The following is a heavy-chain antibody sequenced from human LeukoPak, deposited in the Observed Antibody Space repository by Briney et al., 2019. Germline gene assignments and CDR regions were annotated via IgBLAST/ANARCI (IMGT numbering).Heavy chain of an antibody. V-gene: IGHV4-4*07. Sequence: SETQSLTCTVSGGSISSSYWSWIRQPAGKGLEWIGRISSSGSTKYNPSLKSRVSMSVDTSKNQFSLKLSSVTAADTAVYYCARAGESRKTMVRGVYYDYYGMDVWGQGTMVTVSS. CDR3: ARAGESRKTMVRGVYYDYYGMDV. J-gene: IGHJ6*02. D-gene: IGHD3-10*01. CDR1: GGSISSSY. CDR2: ISSSGST.